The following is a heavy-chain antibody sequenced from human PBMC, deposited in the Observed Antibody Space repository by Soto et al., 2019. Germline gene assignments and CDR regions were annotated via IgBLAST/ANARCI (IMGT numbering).Heavy chain of an antibody. CDR1: GFTFSSYA. J-gene: IGHJ6*02. Sequence: PGGSLRLSCAASGFTFSSYAMSWVRQAPGKGLEWVSAISGSGGSTYYADSVKGRFTISRDNSKNTLYLQMNSLRAEDTAVYYFAKSTMVRATYYYYYGMDVWGQGTTVTVSS. D-gene: IGHD3-10*01. V-gene: IGHV3-23*01. CDR2: ISGSGGST. CDR3: AKSTMVRATYYYYYGMDV.